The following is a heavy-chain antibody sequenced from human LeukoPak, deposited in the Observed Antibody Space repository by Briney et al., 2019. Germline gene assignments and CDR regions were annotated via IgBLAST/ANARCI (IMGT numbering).Heavy chain of an antibody. CDR1: GFTFSHFG. D-gene: IGHD2-2*02. CDR2: IRYDGTNK. J-gene: IGHJ4*02. CDR3: ARDEWGLGGYCSSMSCYKVY. Sequence: GGSLRLSCAASGFTFSHFGLHWVRQAPGKGLEWVAFIRYDGTNKYYADYVKDRFTISRDNSKNTLYLQMNSLRAEDTAVYYCARDEWGLGGYCSSMSCYKVYWGQGTLVTVSS. V-gene: IGHV3-30*02.